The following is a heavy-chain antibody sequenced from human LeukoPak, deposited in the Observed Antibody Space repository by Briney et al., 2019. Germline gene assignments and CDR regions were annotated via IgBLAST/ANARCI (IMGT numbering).Heavy chain of an antibody. V-gene: IGHV4-39*07. D-gene: IGHD3-10*01. Sequence: SETLSLTCTVSGGSISTGSYYWGWIRQPPGKGLEWIGNIYYSGSSYYNPSLKSRVTISIDTSKNQFSLKLRSVTAADTAVYYCARTGGQITMVRGLMMGIDYWGQGTLVTVSS. CDR2: IYYSGSS. CDR3: ARTGGQITMVRGLMMGIDY. CDR1: GGSISTGSYY. J-gene: IGHJ4*02.